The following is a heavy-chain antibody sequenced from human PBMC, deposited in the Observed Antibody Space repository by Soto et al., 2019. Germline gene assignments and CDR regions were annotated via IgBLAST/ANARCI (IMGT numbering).Heavy chain of an antibody. CDR1: GGSISHYY. D-gene: IGHD3-10*01. CDR3: ARGPGGFGDFSLDY. CDR2: IYSGGST. Sequence: SETLSLTCAVSGGSISHYYWSWIRQPAGKGLEWIGRIYSGGSTNYNPSLKSRVTMSVDTSKNQFSLNLNSVTAADAAIYFCARGPGGFGDFSLDYWGQGTLVTVS. V-gene: IGHV4-4*07. J-gene: IGHJ4*02.